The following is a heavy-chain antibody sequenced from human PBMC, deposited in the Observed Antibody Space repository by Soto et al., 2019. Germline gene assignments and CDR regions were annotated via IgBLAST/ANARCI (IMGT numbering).Heavy chain of an antibody. CDR3: ARVWGIYRPPWGVDY. D-gene: IGHD3-16*02. J-gene: IGHJ4*02. Sequence: EVQVLESGGGLVQPGGSLRLSCAASGFTFSTYAMNWVRQAPGKGLEWVSTISGSGGSTYYADSVKGRFTISRDNSRNTLYLQMSSLRAEDSAVYYCARVWGIYRPPWGVDYWGQGTLVTVSS. V-gene: IGHV3-23*01. CDR1: GFTFSTYA. CDR2: ISGSGGST.